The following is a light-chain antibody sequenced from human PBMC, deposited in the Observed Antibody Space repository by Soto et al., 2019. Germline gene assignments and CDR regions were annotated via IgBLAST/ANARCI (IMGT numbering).Light chain of an antibody. Sequence: SYELTQPPSVSVAPGQTARITCGGTNIGSKSVHWYQQKPDQAPVLVVYDDSDRRPGIPERFSGSNSGNTATLTISRVEAGDEADYYCQVWYSSSDHVVFGGGTKLTVL. J-gene: IGLJ2*01. CDR2: DDS. CDR1: NIGSKS. CDR3: QVWYSSSDHVV. V-gene: IGLV3-21*02.